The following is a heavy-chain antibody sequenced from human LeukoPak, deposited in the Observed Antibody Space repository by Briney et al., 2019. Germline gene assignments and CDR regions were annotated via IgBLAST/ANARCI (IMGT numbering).Heavy chain of an antibody. V-gene: IGHV4-39*02. CDR1: GGSISSSSYY. CDR3: ARNSSGHYLAYSYMDV. J-gene: IGHJ6*03. D-gene: IGHD6-19*01. CDR2: IYYSGST. Sequence: SETLSLTCTVSGGSISSSSYYWGWIRQPPGKGLEWIGSIYYSGSTYYNPSLKSRVTISVDTSKNHFSLKLSSVTAADTAVYYCARNSSGHYLAYSYMDVWGKGTTVTVSS.